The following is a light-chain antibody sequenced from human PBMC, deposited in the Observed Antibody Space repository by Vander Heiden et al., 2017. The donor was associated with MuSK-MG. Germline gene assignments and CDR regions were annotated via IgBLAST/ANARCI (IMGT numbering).Light chain of an antibody. Sequence: DIQMTQSPSSLSASVGDRVAITCRASQNISTYLNWYQQKPGKAPKLLVYGESTLQSGVPSRFSGSGSGTDFTLTITSLKPEDFATYYCQQSYNTPRTFGQGTNLESK. J-gene: IGKJ2*01. CDR1: QNISTY. V-gene: IGKV1-39*01. CDR3: QQSYNTPRT. CDR2: GES.